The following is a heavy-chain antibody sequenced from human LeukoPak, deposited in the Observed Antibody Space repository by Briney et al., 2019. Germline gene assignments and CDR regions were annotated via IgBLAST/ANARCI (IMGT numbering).Heavy chain of an antibody. D-gene: IGHD3-22*01. CDR3: ARPYYYDSRIDP. V-gene: IGHV4-30-4*01. J-gene: IGHJ5*02. CDR2: IYYSGST. Sequence: SETLSLTCTVSGVSISSGDYYWSWIRQPPGKGLEWIGYIYYSGSTYYNPSLKSRVTISVDTSKNQLSLKLSSVTAADTAVYCCARPYYYDSRIDPWGQGTLVTVSS. CDR1: GVSISSGDYY.